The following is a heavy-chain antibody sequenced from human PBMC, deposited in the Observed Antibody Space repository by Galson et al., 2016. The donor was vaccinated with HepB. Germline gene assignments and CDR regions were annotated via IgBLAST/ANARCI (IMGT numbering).Heavy chain of an antibody. J-gene: IGHJ3*02. Sequence: SLRLSCAAPGFTFSTYWMHWVRQAPGKGLVWVSRINSDGSSTTYADSVKGRFTVSRDNAKNTLYLQINSLRAEDTAVYYCVRKSTTGSGDSFQMWGQGTMVTVSS. D-gene: IGHD1-14*01. CDR3: VRKSTTGSGDSFQM. CDR2: INSDGSST. V-gene: IGHV3-74*01. CDR1: GFTFSTYW.